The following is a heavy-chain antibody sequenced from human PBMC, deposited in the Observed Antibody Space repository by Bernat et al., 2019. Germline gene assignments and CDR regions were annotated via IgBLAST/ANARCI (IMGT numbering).Heavy chain of an antibody. Sequence: QLQLQESGPGLVKPSETLSLTCTVSGGSISSSSYYWGWIRQPPGKGLEWIGSIYYSGSTYYNPSLKSRVTISVDTSKNQFSLKLSSVTAADTAVYYCASPAYYDILTGQDPYFDYWGQGTLVTVSS. J-gene: IGHJ4*02. CDR1: GGSISSSSYY. D-gene: IGHD3-9*01. CDR3: ASPAYYDILTGQDPYFDY. CDR2: IYYSGST. V-gene: IGHV4-39*01.